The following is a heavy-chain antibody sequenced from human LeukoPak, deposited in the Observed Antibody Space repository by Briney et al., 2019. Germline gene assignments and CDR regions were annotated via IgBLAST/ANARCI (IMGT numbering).Heavy chain of an antibody. CDR2: INPDNGGT. J-gene: IGHJ4*02. D-gene: IGHD4-17*01. V-gene: IGHV1-2*02. CDR3: ATERLRSLYCFDY. CDR1: GYTFTGYY. Sequence: ASVKVSCKASGYTFTGYYIHWVRQAPGQGLEWMGWINPDNGGTISAQKFEGRVTMTRDTSISTAYMELSRLRSDDTAMYYCATERLRSLYCFDYWGQGTLVTVSS.